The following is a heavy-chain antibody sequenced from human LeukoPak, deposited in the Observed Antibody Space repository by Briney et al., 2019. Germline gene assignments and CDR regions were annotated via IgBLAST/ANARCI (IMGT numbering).Heavy chain of an antibody. CDR3: ARDPGSSYFDY. CDR2: ISTSSAF. Sequence: GGSLRLSCAASRFIFSDSYMSWVRQAPGKGLEWLSFISTSSAFSKSADSVRGRFTISRDNAKNSVYLEMNSLRAEDTGVYCCARDPGSSYFDYWGQGTLVTVSS. CDR1: RFIFSDSY. V-gene: IGHV3-11*06. J-gene: IGHJ4*02. D-gene: IGHD6-13*01.